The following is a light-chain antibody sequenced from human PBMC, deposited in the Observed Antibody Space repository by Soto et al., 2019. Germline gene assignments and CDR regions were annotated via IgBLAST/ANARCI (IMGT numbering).Light chain of an antibody. Sequence: EIVMTQSPATLSVSPGERATLSCRASQSVSTNLVWYQQKPGQAPRLLISGASTRATAIPARFSGSGSGTEFTLTISRLEPEDFATYYCQQYDNLPLTFGQGTRLEI. J-gene: IGKJ5*01. CDR3: QQYDNLPLT. V-gene: IGKV3-15*01. CDR2: GAS. CDR1: QSVSTN.